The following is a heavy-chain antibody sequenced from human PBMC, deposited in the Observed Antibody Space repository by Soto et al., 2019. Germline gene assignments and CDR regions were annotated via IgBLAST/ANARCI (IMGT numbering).Heavy chain of an antibody. J-gene: IGHJ6*02. D-gene: IGHD6-13*01. CDR1: GFTFSSYA. CDR2: ISYDGSNK. V-gene: IGHV3-30-3*01. CDR3: ARDLSSYSSSWYYYYYGMDV. Sequence: PGRSLRLSCAASGFTFSSYAMHWVRQAPGKGLEWVAVISYDGSNKYYADSVKGRFTISRDNSKNTLYLQMNSLRAEDTAVYYCARDLSSYSSSWYYYYYGMDVWGQGTTVTVS.